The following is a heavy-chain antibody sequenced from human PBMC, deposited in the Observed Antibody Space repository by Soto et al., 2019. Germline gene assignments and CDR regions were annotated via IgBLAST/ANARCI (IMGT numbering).Heavy chain of an antibody. V-gene: IGHV4-59*08. Sequence: PSETLSLTCTVSGGSISSYYWSWIRQPPGKGLEWIGYIYYSGSTNYNPSLKSRVTISVDTSKNQFSLKLSSVTAADTAVYYCARLGRIAAADYWGQGTLVTVSS. CDR1: GGSISSYY. CDR3: ARLGRIAAADY. CDR2: IYYSGST. J-gene: IGHJ4*02. D-gene: IGHD6-13*01.